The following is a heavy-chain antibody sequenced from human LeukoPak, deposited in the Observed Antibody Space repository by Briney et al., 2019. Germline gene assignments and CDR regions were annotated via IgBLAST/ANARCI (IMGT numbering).Heavy chain of an antibody. CDR2: ISAYNGNT. V-gene: IGHV1-18*01. CDR3: ARTSLPHYYDSSGYYYAFDC. D-gene: IGHD3-22*01. J-gene: IGHJ4*02. CDR1: GYTFTSYS. Sequence: ASVTVSCKASGYTFTSYSITWVRQAPGQGLEWMGWISAYNGNTNYAQKLQGRVTMTTDTSTTTAYMELRSLRSDDTAVYYCARTSLPHYYDSSGYYYAFDCWGQGTLVTVSS.